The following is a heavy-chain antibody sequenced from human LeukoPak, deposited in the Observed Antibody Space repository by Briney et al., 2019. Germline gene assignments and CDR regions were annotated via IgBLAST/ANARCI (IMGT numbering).Heavy chain of an antibody. D-gene: IGHD3-10*01. V-gene: IGHV3-11*01. Sequence: GGSLRLSCAASGFTFSDYYMSWIRQAPGKGLEWVSYVSSSGSTIYYPDSVKGRFTISRDNAKNSLYLQMNNLRVEDTAVYYCARTVRGVIIRDYFDYWGQGTLVTVSS. CDR1: GFTFSDYY. CDR2: VSSSGSTI. J-gene: IGHJ4*02. CDR3: ARTVRGVIIRDYFDY.